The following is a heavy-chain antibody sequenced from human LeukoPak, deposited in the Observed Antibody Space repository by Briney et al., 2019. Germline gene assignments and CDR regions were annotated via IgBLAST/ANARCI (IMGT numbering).Heavy chain of an antibody. J-gene: IGHJ4*02. CDR2: ISGSGST. V-gene: IGHV4-4*07. Sequence: SETPSLTCAVSGGSISGYYWSWIRQPAGKGLEWMGRISGSGSTDYDPSLRSRVTMSVDTSKNQFSLKLTSVTAADTAVYYCAREGRSSTPGYWGQGTLVTVSS. D-gene: IGHD2-15*01. CDR3: AREGRSSTPGY. CDR1: GGSISGYY.